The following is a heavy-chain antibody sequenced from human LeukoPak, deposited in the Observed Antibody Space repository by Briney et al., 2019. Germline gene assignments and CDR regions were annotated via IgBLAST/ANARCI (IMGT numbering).Heavy chain of an antibody. J-gene: IGHJ4*02. Sequence: GGSLRLSCEGSRFIFSNYWMSWVRQAPGKGLEWVANIKDDGSQKNYIDSVKGRFTIYRDNAKASLFLQMNSLGSEDTAVYYCARRNIDTRWSFDSWGQGTLVTVSS. V-gene: IGHV3-7*01. CDR1: RFIFSNYW. D-gene: IGHD2-15*01. CDR2: IKDDGSQK. CDR3: ARRNIDTRWSFDS.